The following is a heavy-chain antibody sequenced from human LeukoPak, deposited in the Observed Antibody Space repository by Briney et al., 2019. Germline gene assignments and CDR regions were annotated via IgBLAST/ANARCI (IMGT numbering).Heavy chain of an antibody. Sequence: PSETLSLTCTVSGGSLSSYYWSWIRQPPGKGLEWIGYIYYSGSTNYNPSLKSRVTISVDTSKNQFSLKLSSVTAADTAVYYCTGGKYYDFWSGYYFDYWGQGTLVTVSS. D-gene: IGHD3-3*01. J-gene: IGHJ4*02. CDR1: GGSLSSYY. V-gene: IGHV4-59*01. CDR3: TGGKYYDFWSGYYFDY. CDR2: IYYSGST.